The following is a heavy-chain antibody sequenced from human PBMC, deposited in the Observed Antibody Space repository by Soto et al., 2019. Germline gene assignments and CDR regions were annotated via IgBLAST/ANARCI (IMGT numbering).Heavy chain of an antibody. CDR3: ASAAREYYYYGMDV. CDR1: GFTFSSYA. Sequence: EVQLLESEGGLVQPGGSLRLSCAASGFTFSSYAMSWVRQAPGKGLEWVSAISGSGGSTYYADSVKGRFTISRDNSKNTLYLQMNSLRAEDTAVYYCASAAREYYYYGMDVWGQGTTVTVSS. J-gene: IGHJ6*02. CDR2: ISGSGGST. V-gene: IGHV3-23*01.